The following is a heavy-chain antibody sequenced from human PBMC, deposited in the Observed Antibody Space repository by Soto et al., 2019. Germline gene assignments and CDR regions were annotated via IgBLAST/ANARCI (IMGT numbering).Heavy chain of an antibody. V-gene: IGHV3-74*03. CDR2: INSDGSST. CDR3: ARDSCSGGTCYFGY. D-gene: IGHD2-15*01. Sequence: HPGGSLRLSCAASGLTFSNNWMHWVRQTPGKGLVWVSRINSDGSSTAYADSVKGRFTISRDNAKKTLFLQMNSLRAEDTAVYYCARDSCSGGTCYFGYWGQGT. J-gene: IGHJ4*02. CDR1: GLTFSNNW.